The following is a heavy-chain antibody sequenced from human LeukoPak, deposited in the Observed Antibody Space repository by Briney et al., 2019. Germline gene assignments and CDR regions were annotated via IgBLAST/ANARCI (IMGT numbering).Heavy chain of an antibody. Sequence: PSETLSLTCTVSGGSISSYYWSWIRQPPGKGLEWIGYIYYSGSTNYNPSLKSRVTISVDSSKNQFPLKLSSVTAADTAVYYCARGPTLSDYVWGSYRPLFYWGQGTLVTVSS. V-gene: IGHV4-59*01. CDR1: GGSISSYY. CDR3: ARGPTLSDYVWGSYRPLFY. D-gene: IGHD3-16*02. J-gene: IGHJ4*02. CDR2: IYYSGST.